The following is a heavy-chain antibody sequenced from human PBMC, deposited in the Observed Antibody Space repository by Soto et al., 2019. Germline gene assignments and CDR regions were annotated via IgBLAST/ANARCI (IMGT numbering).Heavy chain of an antibody. Sequence: ASETLSLTCSVSGGSISHYYWSWIRQSPGKGLEWIGYAYYSGSTDYNPSLKSRVTMAVDTSKNQVSLKLNSVTTADTAVYYCARDRSTYGGGGTGEVKENWFDPWGPGTLVTVSS. V-gene: IGHV4-59*01. CDR2: AYYSGST. CDR3: ARDRSTYGGGGTGEVKENWFDP. CDR1: GGSISHYY. J-gene: IGHJ5*02. D-gene: IGHD3-3*02.